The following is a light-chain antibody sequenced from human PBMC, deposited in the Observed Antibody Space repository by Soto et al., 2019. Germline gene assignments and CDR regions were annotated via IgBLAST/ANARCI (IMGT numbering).Light chain of an antibody. V-gene: IGKV1-5*03. CDR3: QQYDSYSLRP. J-gene: IGKJ1*01. Sequence: DIQMTQSPSTLSASVGDRVTITCRASQTITTSLAWYQQKPGKAPKLLIYKSSSLESGVQSRFSGSGSGTEFTLTTSSLQPDDFATYYCQQYDSYSLRPFGQGPRVEI. CDR1: QTITTS. CDR2: KSS.